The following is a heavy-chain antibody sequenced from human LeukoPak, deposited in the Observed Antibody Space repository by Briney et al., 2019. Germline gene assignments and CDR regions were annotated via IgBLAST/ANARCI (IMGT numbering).Heavy chain of an antibody. CDR1: GFIFSSYS. CDR3: VRDDAGTDHYYYGMDV. V-gene: IGHV3-48*02. CDR2: ISSGGSTI. J-gene: IGHJ6*02. D-gene: IGHD1-14*01. Sequence: PGGSLRLSCAASGFIFSSYSMNWVRQAPGKGLEWVSYISSGGSTIYYADSVKGRFTISRDNAKNSLYLQMNSLGDEDTAVYYCVRDDAGTDHYYYGMDVWGQGTTVTVSS.